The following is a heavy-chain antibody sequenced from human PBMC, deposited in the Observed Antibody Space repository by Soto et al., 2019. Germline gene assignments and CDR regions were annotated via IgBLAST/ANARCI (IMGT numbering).Heavy chain of an antibody. CDR1: RGSISNYF. Sequence: PSETLSLTCTVSRGSISNYFWTWIRQPPGRGLEWIGYIYYSGSTNYNASLKSRVTISVDTSKNQFSLRVRSVAAADTAVYYCARIKLARPYYYYGMDVWGQGTTVTVSS. CDR3: ARIKLARPYYYYGMDV. J-gene: IGHJ6*02. CDR2: IYYSGST. V-gene: IGHV4-59*12. D-gene: IGHD6-6*01.